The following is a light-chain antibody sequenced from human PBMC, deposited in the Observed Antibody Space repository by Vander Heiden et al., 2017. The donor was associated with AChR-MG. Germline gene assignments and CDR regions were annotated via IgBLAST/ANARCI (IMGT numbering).Light chain of an antibody. V-gene: IGKV1-5*03. J-gene: IGKJ1*01. CDR2: KAS. CDR1: QSISSW. CDR3: KQRLGT. Sequence: DIQMTQSPSTLSASVGDRVTITCRASQSISSWLAWYQQKPGKAPKLLIYKASSLESGVPSRFSGSGSGTEFTLTSSSLQPDDFATDYCKQRLGTLGKGTKVKIK.